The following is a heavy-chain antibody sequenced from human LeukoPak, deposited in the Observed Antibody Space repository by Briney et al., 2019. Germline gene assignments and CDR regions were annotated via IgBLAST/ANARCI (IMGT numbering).Heavy chain of an antibody. CDR2: ISTSSSYI. Sequence: PGGSLRLSCAASGFTFSSYSMNWVRQAPGKGLEWVSFISTSSSYIHNADSVKGRFTISRDNAENSLYLQMNSLRAEDTAVYYCARAAIAAAPIYYYMDVWGKGTTVTVSS. J-gene: IGHJ6*03. CDR3: ARAAIAAAPIYYYMDV. V-gene: IGHV3-21*01. CDR1: GFTFSSYS. D-gene: IGHD6-13*01.